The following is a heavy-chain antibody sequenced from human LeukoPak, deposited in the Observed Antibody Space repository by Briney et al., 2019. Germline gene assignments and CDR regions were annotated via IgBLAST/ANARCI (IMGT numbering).Heavy chain of an antibody. Sequence: ASVKVSCKASGYAFTTYGISWVRQAPGQGLEWMGWISAYNDNTKYAQKLQGRVTMTTDTPTSTAYMELRSLRSDDTAVYYCARDRGAVAGTENWFDPWGQGTLVTVSS. J-gene: IGHJ5*02. D-gene: IGHD6-19*01. V-gene: IGHV1-18*04. CDR1: GYAFTTYG. CDR3: ARDRGAVAGTENWFDP. CDR2: ISAYNDNT.